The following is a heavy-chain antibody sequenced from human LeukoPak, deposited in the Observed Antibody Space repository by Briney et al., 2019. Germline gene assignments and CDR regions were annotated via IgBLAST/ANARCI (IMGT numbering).Heavy chain of an antibody. V-gene: IGHV3-11*06. CDR3: ATLSSDEDY. CDR2: ISSSSSYI. J-gene: IGHJ4*02. D-gene: IGHD6-25*01. Sequence: GGSLRLSCAASGFTFSDYYMSWIRQAPGKGLEWVSSISSSSSYIYYADSVKGRFTISRDNAKNSLYLQMNSLRAEDTAVYYCATLSSDEDYWGQGTLVTVSS. CDR1: GFTFSDYY.